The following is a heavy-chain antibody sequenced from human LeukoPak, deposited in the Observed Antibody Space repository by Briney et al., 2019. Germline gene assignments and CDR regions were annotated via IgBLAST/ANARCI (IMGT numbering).Heavy chain of an antibody. V-gene: IGHV4-34*01. CDR3: AKVYYYVDV. CDR2: INQSGVT. J-gene: IGHJ6*03. Sequence: LETLSLTCAVSGGSFSSGDYCGWIRQSPGKGLEWIGEINQSGVTNYNPSLKSRVTISVDTSKNQLSLNLRSVTAADTAVYYCAKVYYYVDVWGKGTTVTVSS. CDR1: GGSFSSGDY.